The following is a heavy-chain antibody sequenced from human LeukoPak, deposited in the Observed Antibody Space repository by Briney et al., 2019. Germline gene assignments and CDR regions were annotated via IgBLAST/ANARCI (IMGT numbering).Heavy chain of an antibody. CDR1: GYSITNGYH. CDR3: ARPRYSYDYSFDY. D-gene: IGHD5-18*01. V-gene: IGHV4-38-2*01. Sequence: PSETLSLTXAVSGYSITNGYHWGWIRQPPGKGLEWIGTIFHRGSTYYNPSLKSRVTISADPSKNLFSLKLSSVTAPDSAVYYCARPRYSYDYSFDYWGQGALVTVPS. J-gene: IGHJ4*02. CDR2: IFHRGST.